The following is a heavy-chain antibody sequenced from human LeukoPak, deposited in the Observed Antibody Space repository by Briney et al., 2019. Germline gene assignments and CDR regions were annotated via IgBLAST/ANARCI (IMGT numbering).Heavy chain of an antibody. J-gene: IGHJ6*04. V-gene: IGHV3-30*18. CDR3: AKVGDSSSWYAHYYYYGMDV. CDR2: ISYDGSNK. CDR1: GFTFSSYG. Sequence: GGSLRLSCAASGFTFSSYGMHWVRQAPGKGLEWVAVISYDGSNKYYADSVKGRFTISRDNSKNTLYLQMNSLRAEDTAVYYCAKVGDSSSWYAHYYYYGMDVWGKGTTDTVSS. D-gene: IGHD6-13*01.